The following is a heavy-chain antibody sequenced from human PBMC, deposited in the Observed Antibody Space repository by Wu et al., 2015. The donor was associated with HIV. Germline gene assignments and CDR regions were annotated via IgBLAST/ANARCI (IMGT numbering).Heavy chain of an antibody. CDR3: ARDRPYFDF. CDR1: GYTFSSYG. V-gene: IGHV1-18*01. CDR2: VSPYNGDT. Sequence: QVQLVQSGSEVKKPGASVKVSCKTSGYTFSSYGISWMRQAPGQRLEWMGWVSPYNGDTLYTQKFQGRVTMTTDTSTTTVYMDLRSLKSDDTAVYYCARDRPYFDFWGQGTLVTVSS. J-gene: IGHJ4*02.